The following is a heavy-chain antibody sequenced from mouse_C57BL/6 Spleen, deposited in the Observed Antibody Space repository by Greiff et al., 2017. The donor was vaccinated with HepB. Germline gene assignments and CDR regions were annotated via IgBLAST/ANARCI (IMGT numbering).Heavy chain of an antibody. CDR1: GYAFSSSW. V-gene: IGHV1-82*01. CDR2: IYPGDGDT. Sequence: VQLQQSGPELVKPGASVKISCKASGYAFSSSWMNWVKQRPGKGLEWIGRIYPGDGDTNYNGKFKGKATLTADKSSSTAYRQLSSLTSEDSAVYLCARDYYGSRYYAMDYWGQGTSVTVSS. J-gene: IGHJ4*01. D-gene: IGHD1-1*01. CDR3: ARDYYGSRYYAMDY.